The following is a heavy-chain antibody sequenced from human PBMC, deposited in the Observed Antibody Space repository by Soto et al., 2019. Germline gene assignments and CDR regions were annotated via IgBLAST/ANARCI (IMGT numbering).Heavy chain of an antibody. CDR3: ARLLEGGLSIAVAGTYSTDDAFDI. Sequence: QLQLQESGPGLVKPSETLSLTCTVSGGSISSSSYYWGWIRQPPGKGLEWIGSIYYSGSTYYNPSLKSRVTISVDTSKNQFSLKLSSVTAADTAVYYCARLLEGGLSIAVAGTYSTDDAFDIWGQGTMVTVSS. D-gene: IGHD6-19*01. CDR1: GGSISSSSYY. J-gene: IGHJ3*02. CDR2: IYYSGST. V-gene: IGHV4-39*01.